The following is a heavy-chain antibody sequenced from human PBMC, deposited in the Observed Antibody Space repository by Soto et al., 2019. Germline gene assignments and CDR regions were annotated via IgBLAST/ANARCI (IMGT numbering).Heavy chain of an antibody. Sequence: PGGSLRLSCAASGLTFSSYSITWVRQAPGKGLEWVSGISDSGGNTWYADSVKGRFTISRDNSKNTLFLQMNSLRAEDTAVYFCSKWSGFGDAWGQGTLVTVS. D-gene: IGHD3-10*01. CDR3: SKWSGFGDA. CDR2: ISDSGGNT. V-gene: IGHV3-23*01. CDR1: GLTFSSYS. J-gene: IGHJ5*02.